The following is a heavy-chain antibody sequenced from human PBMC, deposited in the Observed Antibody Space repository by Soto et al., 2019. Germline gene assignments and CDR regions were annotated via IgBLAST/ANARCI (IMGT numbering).Heavy chain of an antibody. CDR1: GGSMSSYY. D-gene: IGHD3-3*01. CDR2: VYSSGGT. V-gene: IGHV4-4*07. J-gene: IGHJ5*02. CDR3: ARGQRFSDWFDP. Sequence: TSETLSLTCTVSGGSMSSYYWTWIRQPAGKGLEWIGRVYSSGGTHYNPSLKSRVTISLDTSKNQFSLRLLSVTDADTAVYYCARGQRFSDWFDPWGQGXLVTVYS.